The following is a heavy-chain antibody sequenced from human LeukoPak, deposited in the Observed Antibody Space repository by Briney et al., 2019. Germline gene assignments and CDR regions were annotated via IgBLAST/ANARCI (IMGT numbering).Heavy chain of an antibody. CDR3: AKGLLWSEVYYYYGMDV. J-gene: IGHJ6*02. CDR1: GFTFNDYS. CDR2: ISWNSGSI. D-gene: IGHD3-10*01. Sequence: GGSLRLPCAASGFTFNDYSMHWVRQAPGKGLEWVSGISWNSGSIGYADSVKGRFSISRDNAKNSLYLQMDSLNPEDTAVYYCAKGLLWSEVYYYYGMDVWGQGTTVTVSS. V-gene: IGHV3-9*01.